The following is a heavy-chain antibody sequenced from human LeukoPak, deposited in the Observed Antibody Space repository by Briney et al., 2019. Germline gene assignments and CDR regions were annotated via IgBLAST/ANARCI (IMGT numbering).Heavy chain of an antibody. V-gene: IGHV4-39*01. D-gene: IGHD2-2*01. Sequence: SETLSLTCTVSGGSISSTNYYWGWIRQPPGKGLEWIGSIYYSGNTYYNPSLKSRVTISVDTSKNQFSLKLSSVTAADTAVYYCARTYGIDRPAALYYFDYWGQGTLVTVSS. CDR3: ARTYGIDRPAALYYFDY. CDR2: IYYSGNT. J-gene: IGHJ4*02. CDR1: GGSISSTNYY.